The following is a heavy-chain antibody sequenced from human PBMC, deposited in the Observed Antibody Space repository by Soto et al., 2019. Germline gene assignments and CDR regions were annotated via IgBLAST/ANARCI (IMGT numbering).Heavy chain of an antibody. J-gene: IGHJ4*02. V-gene: IGHV4-39*01. CDR1: GGSISSSSYY. D-gene: IGHD2-2*01. CDR2: IYYSGSS. Sequence: SETLSLTCTVSGGSISSSSYYWGWIRQPPGKGLEWIGSIYYSGSSYYNPSLTSRVTISIDTSKNQFSLKLSSVTAADTAVYYCAGGISVVDYWAQGTLVTGSS. CDR3: AGGISVVDY.